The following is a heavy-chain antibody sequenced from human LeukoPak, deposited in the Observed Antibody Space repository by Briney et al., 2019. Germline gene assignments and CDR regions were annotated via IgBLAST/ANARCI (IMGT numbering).Heavy chain of an antibody. CDR2: VHDSGRT. Sequence: SETPSLTCTVSGGSISNSYWTWIRQSPGTGLQYIAYVHDSGRTNYNPSLRSRATISIDTTRNQISLRLTSVTTADTAVYYCAKNQLLDEDVFNVWGQGTMVTVSS. V-gene: IGHV4-59*01. CDR1: GGSISNSY. CDR3: AKNQLLDEDVFNV. D-gene: IGHD1-1*01. J-gene: IGHJ3*01.